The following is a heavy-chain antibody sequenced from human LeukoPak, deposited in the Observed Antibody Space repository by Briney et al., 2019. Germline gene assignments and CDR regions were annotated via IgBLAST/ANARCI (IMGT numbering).Heavy chain of an antibody. CDR3: ASTLLLYYFDY. CDR1: GFTFSSYE. D-gene: IGHD3-22*01. V-gene: IGHV3-48*03. Sequence: GGSLRLSCAASGFTFSSYEMNWVRQAPGKGLEWVSYISSSGSTIYYADSVKGRFTISRDNAKNSLYLQMNSLRAEGTAVYYCASTLLLYYFDYWGQGTLVTVSS. J-gene: IGHJ4*02. CDR2: ISSSGSTI.